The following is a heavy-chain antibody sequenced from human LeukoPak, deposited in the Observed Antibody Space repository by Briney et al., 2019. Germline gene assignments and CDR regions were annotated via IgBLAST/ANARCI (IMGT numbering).Heavy chain of an antibody. CDR2: ISSSGSTI. D-gene: IGHD3-10*01. CDR1: GFTFSSYE. Sequence: GGSLRLSCAASGFTFSSYEMKWVRQAPGKGLEWVSYISSSGSTIYYADSVKGRFTISRDNAKNSLYLQMNSLRAEDTAVYYCARECYGSGPADAFDIWGQGTMVTVSS. CDR3: ARECYGSGPADAFDI. J-gene: IGHJ3*02. V-gene: IGHV3-48*03.